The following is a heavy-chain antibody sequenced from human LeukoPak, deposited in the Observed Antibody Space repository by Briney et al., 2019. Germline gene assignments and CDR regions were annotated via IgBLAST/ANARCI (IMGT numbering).Heavy chain of an antibody. Sequence: ASVKVSCKASGYTFTSYAMNWVRQAPGQGLEWMGWINTNTGNPTYAQGFTGRFVFSLDTSVSTAYLQISSLKAEDTAVYYCAKRIAAAGKDWFDPWGQGTLVTVSS. CDR2: INTNTGNP. J-gene: IGHJ5*02. V-gene: IGHV7-4-1*02. CDR1: GYTFTSYA. CDR3: AKRIAAAGKDWFDP. D-gene: IGHD6-13*01.